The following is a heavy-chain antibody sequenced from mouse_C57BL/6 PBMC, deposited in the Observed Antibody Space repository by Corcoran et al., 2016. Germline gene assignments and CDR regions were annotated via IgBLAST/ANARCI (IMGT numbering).Heavy chain of an antibody. V-gene: IGHV5-9-4*01. Sequence: EVQLLESGGGLVQPGGSLRLSCAASGFSFSAYAMSWVRQAPGKGLEWVSGINGRGDYTYSADSVKGRFSISRDNAKNTLHLHMNSLRVEDTAIYHCAKDTRGDFLRFGMDVWGRGTTVTVSS. J-gene: IGHJ1*01. D-gene: IGHD2-10*02. CDR1: GFSFSAYA. CDR2: INGRGDYT. CDR3: AKDTRGDFLRFGMDV.